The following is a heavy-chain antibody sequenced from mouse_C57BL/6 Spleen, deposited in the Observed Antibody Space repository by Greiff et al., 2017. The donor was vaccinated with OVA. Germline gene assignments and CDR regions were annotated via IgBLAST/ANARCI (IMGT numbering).Heavy chain of an antibody. Sequence: QVQLQQPGAELVMPGASVKLSCTASGYTFTSYWMHWVKQRPGQGLEWIGEIDPSDSYTNYTQKFKGKSTLTVDKSSSTAYMQLSSLTSEDSAVYYCARQGYDCDVYFDYWGQGTTLTVSS. V-gene: IGHV1-69*01. D-gene: IGHD2-4*01. J-gene: IGHJ2*01. CDR2: IDPSDSYT. CDR3: ARQGYDCDVYFDY. CDR1: GYTFTSYW.